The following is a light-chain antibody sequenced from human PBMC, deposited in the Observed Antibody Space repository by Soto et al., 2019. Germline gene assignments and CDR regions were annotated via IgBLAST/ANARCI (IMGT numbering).Light chain of an antibody. Sequence: EIVLTQSPGTLSLSPGERATLSCRASQSVSSSYLDWYQQKPGQAPRLLIYGASSRATGVPDRFSGSGSGTDFTLTISRLEPEDFAVYYCQQYGSSPRTFGGGTKVDIK. CDR3: QQYGSSPRT. V-gene: IGKV3-20*01. CDR1: QSVSSSY. CDR2: GAS. J-gene: IGKJ4*01.